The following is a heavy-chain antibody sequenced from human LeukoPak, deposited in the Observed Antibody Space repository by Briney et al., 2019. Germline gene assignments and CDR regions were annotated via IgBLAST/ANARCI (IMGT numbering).Heavy chain of an antibody. CDR2: ISAYNGNT. J-gene: IGHJ4*02. D-gene: IGHD3-22*01. V-gene: IGHV1-18*01. CDR1: GYTVTSYG. Sequence: GASVKVSCKASGYTVTSYGISWVRQAPGQGLEWMGWISAYNGNTNYAQKLQGRVTMTTDTSTSTAYMELRSLRSDDTAVYYCARDYYDSSGYFLRGDYWGQGTLVTVSS. CDR3: ARDYYDSSGYFLRGDY.